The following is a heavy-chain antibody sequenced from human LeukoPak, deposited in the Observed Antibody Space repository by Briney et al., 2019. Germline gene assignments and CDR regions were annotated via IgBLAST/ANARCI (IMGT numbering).Heavy chain of an antibody. V-gene: IGHV3-66*01. CDR3: ASLSYGDYDFDY. CDR2: IYSGGST. J-gene: IGHJ4*02. CDR1: GFTVSSNY. D-gene: IGHD4-17*01. Sequence: PGGSLRLSCAASGFTVSSNYMSWVRQAPGKGLEWVSVIYSGGSTYYADSVKGRFTISRDNSKNTLYLQMNSLRAEDTAVYYCASLSYGDYDFDYWGQGTLVTVPS.